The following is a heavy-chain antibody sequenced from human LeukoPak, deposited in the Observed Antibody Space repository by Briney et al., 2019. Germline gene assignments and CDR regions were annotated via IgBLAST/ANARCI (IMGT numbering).Heavy chain of an antibody. CDR3: AKSFHDFWSGDAFDI. V-gene: IGHV3-30*02. Sequence: GGSLRLSCAASGFTFSSYGMHWVRQAPGKGLEWVAVIWYGGSNKYYADSVKGRFTISRDNSKNTLYLQMNSLRAEDTAVYYCAKSFHDFWSGDAFDIWGQGTMVTVSS. D-gene: IGHD3-3*01. CDR1: GFTFSSYG. CDR2: IWYGGSNK. J-gene: IGHJ3*02.